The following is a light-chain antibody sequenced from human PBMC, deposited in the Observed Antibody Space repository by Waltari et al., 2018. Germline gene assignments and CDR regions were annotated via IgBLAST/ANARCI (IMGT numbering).Light chain of an antibody. V-gene: IGKV3-20*01. CDR1: QSIGRY. Sequence: EVVLTQSPGTLSLSLGERATLSCRASQSIGRYLVWYQQRPGQAPRLLIYAASTRATGHPGRFSGSGSGADFTLTISKPGPEGFAVYFCQNHGGFPGTFGPGTKVEIK. CDR3: QNHGGFPGT. J-gene: IGKJ1*01. CDR2: AAS.